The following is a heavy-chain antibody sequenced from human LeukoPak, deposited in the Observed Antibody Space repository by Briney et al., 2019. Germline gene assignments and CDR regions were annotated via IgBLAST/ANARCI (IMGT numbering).Heavy chain of an antibody. V-gene: IGHV4-59*08. D-gene: IGHD3-22*01. CDR2: IYYSGST. CDR3: ARHYYDSSGYYYAFDY. J-gene: IGHJ4*02. CDR1: GGSISSYY. Sequence: PSETLSLTCTVSGGSISSYYWSWIRQPPGKGLEWIGYIYYSGSTNYNPSLKSRVTISVDTSKNQFSLKLSSVTAADTAVYYCARHYYDSSGYYYAFDYWGQGTLVTVSS.